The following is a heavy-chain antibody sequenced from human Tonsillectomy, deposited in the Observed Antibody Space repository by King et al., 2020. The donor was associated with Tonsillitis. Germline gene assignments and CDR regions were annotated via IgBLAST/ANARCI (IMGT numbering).Heavy chain of an antibody. Sequence: VQLVESGGGLVQPGRSLRLSCAASGFTFDDYAMHWVRQAPGKGLEWVSGISWNSATIDYADSVKGRFTISRDNARNSLYVQMNSLRAEDTAFYYCTKRVGAIQRGGGGAFDIWGQGTMVTVSS. CDR2: ISWNSATI. D-gene: IGHD1-26*01. CDR3: TKRVGAIQRGGGGAFDI. CDR1: GFTFDDYA. V-gene: IGHV3-9*01. J-gene: IGHJ3*02.